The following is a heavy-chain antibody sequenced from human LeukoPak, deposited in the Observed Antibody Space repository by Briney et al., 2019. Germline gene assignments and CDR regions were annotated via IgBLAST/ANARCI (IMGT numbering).Heavy chain of an antibody. Sequence: GESLKISCXGSGYSFTCYWIGWVRQMAGKGLEWMRIIYPGDSDTRYSPSFQGQVTISADKSISTAYLQWSSLKASDTAMYYCARHDPYSSSWHFDYWGQGTLVTVSS. CDR2: IYPGDSDT. D-gene: IGHD6-6*01. CDR1: GYSFTCYW. V-gene: IGHV5-51*01. J-gene: IGHJ4*02. CDR3: ARHDPYSSSWHFDY.